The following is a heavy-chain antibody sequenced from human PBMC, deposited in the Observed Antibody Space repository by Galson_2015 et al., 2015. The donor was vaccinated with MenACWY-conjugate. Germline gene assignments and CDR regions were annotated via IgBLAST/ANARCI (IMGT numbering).Heavy chain of an antibody. Sequence: SLRLSCAASGLTFSRYAMSWVRQAPGKGLEWVSSISTTGGTTYYADSVKGRFTISRDNSKNTLYLQMNILRAGETAVYYCAQGAGSRWFDPWGQGTLVIVSS. CDR2: ISTTGGTT. V-gene: IGHV3-23*01. CDR3: AQGAGSRWFDP. CDR1: GLTFSRYA. J-gene: IGHJ5*02. D-gene: IGHD3-10*01.